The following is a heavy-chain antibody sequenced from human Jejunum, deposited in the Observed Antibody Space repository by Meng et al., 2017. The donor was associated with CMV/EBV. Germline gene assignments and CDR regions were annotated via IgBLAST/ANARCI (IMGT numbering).Heavy chain of an antibody. Sequence: QLNQSGPGLVKPSQTLSLTCAISGDSVSSNTVAWNWIRLSPSRGLEWLGRTYYRSKWYSEYTVSVRSRISITPDTSKNQFSLQLTSVTPDDTAVYYCARGEDSSLDYWGQGTLVTVSS. CDR3: ARGEDSSLDY. CDR2: TYYRSKWYS. V-gene: IGHV6-1*01. J-gene: IGHJ4*02. CDR1: GDSVSSNTVA. D-gene: IGHD6-13*01.